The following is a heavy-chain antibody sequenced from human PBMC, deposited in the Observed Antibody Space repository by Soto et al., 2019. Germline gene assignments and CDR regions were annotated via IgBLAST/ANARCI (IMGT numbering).Heavy chain of an antibody. V-gene: IGHV1-2*02. D-gene: IGHD3-10*01. CDR1: GYTFTGYY. J-gene: IGHJ4*02. CDR3: VNLAGSQFGTYYFDY. CDR2: INPNSGGT. Sequence: ASVKVSCKASGYTFTGYYMHWVRQAPGQGLEWMGWINPNSGGTNYAQKFQGRVTMTRDTSISTAYMELSRLRSDDTAVYYCVNLAGSQFGTYYFDYWGQGTLVTVSS.